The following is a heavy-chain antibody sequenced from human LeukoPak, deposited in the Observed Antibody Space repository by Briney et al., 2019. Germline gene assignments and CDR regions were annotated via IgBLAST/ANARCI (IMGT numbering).Heavy chain of an antibody. CDR2: ISWNSGTI. V-gene: IGHV3-9*01. Sequence: GGSLRLSCAASGFSFDDYGMHWVRQAPGKGLEWVSGISWNSGTIEYADSVKGRFTISRDNSKNTLYLQMNSLRAEDTAVYYCAGSWEVTGMDVWGQGTTVTVSS. CDR1: GFSFDDYG. D-gene: IGHD2-15*01. CDR3: AGSWEVTGMDV. J-gene: IGHJ6*02.